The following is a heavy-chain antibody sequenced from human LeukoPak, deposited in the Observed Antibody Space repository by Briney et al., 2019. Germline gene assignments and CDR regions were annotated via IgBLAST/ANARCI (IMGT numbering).Heavy chain of an antibody. CDR2: ISSNGGST. D-gene: IGHD7-27*01. CDR3: ARSTGEHDAFDI. J-gene: IGHJ3*02. Sequence: PGGSLRLSCAASGFTFSSYAMHWVRQAPGKGLEYVSAISSNGGSTYYANSVKGRFTISRDNSKNTLYLQMGSLRAEDMAVYYCARSTGEHDAFDIWGQGTMVTVSP. CDR1: GFTFSSYA. V-gene: IGHV3-64*01.